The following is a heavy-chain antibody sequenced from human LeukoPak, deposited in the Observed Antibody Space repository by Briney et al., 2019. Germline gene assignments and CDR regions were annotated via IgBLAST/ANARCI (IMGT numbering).Heavy chain of an antibody. CDR2: ISSSSSTI. V-gene: IGHV3-48*01. J-gene: IGHJ4*02. CDR1: GLTFSIYS. Sequence: GGALRLSCAASGLTFSIYSMSWGGQAQGKGVEWVSYISSSSSTISYADSVKGRFTISRDNAENSLYLQMNSLRAEDTAVYYCARAGDFSFKDWGQGTLVTVSS. D-gene: IGHD3-3*01. CDR3: ARAGDFSFKD.